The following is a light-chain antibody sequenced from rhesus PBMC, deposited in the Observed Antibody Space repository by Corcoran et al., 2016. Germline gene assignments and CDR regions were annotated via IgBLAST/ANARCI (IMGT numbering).Light chain of an antibody. J-gene: IGKJ4*01. CDR1: ENVNNY. CDR3: QHNYGTPLT. V-gene: IGKV1-74*01. Sequence: DIQMTQSPSSLSASVGDRVTITCRTSENVNNYLNWYQQKPGKAPKLLINKASTLQSGVPSRFSGSGSGTDYTFTISSLQSEDFATYYCQHNYGTPLTFGGGTKVEIK. CDR2: KAS.